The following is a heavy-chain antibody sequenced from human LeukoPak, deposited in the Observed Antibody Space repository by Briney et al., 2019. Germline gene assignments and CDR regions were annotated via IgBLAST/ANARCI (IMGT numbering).Heavy chain of an antibody. CDR2: IYYSGST. V-gene: IGHV4-39*07. CDR3: ARDGDYGGKIEFDY. CDR1: GGSISSSSYY. Sequence: SETLSLICTVSGGSISSSSYYWGWIRQPPGKGLEWIGSIYYSGSTYYNPSLKSRVTISVDTSKNQFSLKLSSVTAADTAVYYCARDGDYGGKIEFDYWGQGTLVTVSS. J-gene: IGHJ4*02. D-gene: IGHD4-23*01.